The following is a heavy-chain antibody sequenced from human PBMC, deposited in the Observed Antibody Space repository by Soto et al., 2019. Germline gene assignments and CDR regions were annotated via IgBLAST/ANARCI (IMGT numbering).Heavy chain of an antibody. CDR1: GGSISSGGYY. J-gene: IGHJ3*02. Sequence: SETLSLTCTVSGGSISSGGYYWSWIRQHPGKGLEWIGYIYYSGSTYYNPSLKSRVTISVDTSKNQFSLKLSSVTAADTAVYYCARGRRFVYYDSSGYYEDAFDIWGQGTMVTV. D-gene: IGHD3-22*01. CDR2: IYYSGST. CDR3: ARGRRFVYYDSSGYYEDAFDI. V-gene: IGHV4-31*03.